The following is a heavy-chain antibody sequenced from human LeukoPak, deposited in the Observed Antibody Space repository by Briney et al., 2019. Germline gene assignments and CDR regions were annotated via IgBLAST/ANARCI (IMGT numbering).Heavy chain of an antibody. CDR2: IYSDGST. CDR3: ARVND. D-gene: IGHD2-8*01. V-gene: IGHV3-53*01. Sequence: PGGSVRLSCAVSGFTVSSTYMSWVRQAPGKGLEWVSVIYSDGSTYYADSVKGRFIISRDNSKNTLYLQMNSLRAEDTAVYYCARVNDCGQGTLVSVSS. J-gene: IGHJ4*02. CDR1: GFTVSSTY.